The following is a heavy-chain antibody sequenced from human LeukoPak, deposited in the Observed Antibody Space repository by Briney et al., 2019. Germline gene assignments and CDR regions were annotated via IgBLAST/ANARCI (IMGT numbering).Heavy chain of an antibody. D-gene: IGHD3-10*01. V-gene: IGHV3-11*04. CDR2: ISSSGSTI. Sequence: PGGSLRLSCAASGFTFSDYYMSWIRQAPGKGLEWVSYISSSGSTIYYADSVKGRFTISRDNAKNSLYLQMNSLRAEDTAVYYCARDPAYGSGRVYMDVWGKGTTVTVSS. J-gene: IGHJ6*03. CDR1: GFTFSDYY. CDR3: ARDPAYGSGRVYMDV.